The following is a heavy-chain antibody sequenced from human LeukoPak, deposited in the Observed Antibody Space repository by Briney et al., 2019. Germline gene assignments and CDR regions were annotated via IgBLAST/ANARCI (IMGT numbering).Heavy chain of an antibody. D-gene: IGHD2-2*01. Sequence: ASVKVSCKVSGYTLTELSMHWVRQAPGKGLEWMGGFDPEDGETIYAQKFQGRVTMTEDTSTDTAYMELSSLRSDDTAVYYCASSIVYCSSTSCYFNWGQGTLVTVSS. CDR3: ASSIVYCSSTSCYFN. CDR1: GYTLTELS. CDR2: FDPEDGET. J-gene: IGHJ4*02. V-gene: IGHV1-24*01.